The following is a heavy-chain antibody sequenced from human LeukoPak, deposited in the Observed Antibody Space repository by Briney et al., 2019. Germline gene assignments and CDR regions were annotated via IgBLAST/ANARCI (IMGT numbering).Heavy chain of an antibody. Sequence: GGSLRLSCAASGFTFSSYGMHWVRQAPGKGLEWVAVISYDGSNKYYADSVKGRFTISRDNSKNTLYLQMNSLRAEDTAVYYCAKGRMIAAAGPGYYGMDVWGQGTTVTVSS. CDR3: AKGRMIAAAGPGYYGMDV. J-gene: IGHJ6*02. V-gene: IGHV3-30*18. D-gene: IGHD6-13*01. CDR1: GFTFSSYG. CDR2: ISYDGSNK.